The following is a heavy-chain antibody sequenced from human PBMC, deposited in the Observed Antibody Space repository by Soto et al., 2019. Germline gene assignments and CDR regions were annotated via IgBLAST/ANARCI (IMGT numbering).Heavy chain of an antibody. CDR2: IYYSGST. CDR3: AREFPPIFGVVSQCGFDY. CDR1: GGSISSYY. J-gene: IGHJ4*02. Sequence: PSETLSLTCTVSGGSISSYYWSWIRQPPGKGLEWIGYIYYSGSTNYNPSLKSRVTISVDTSKNQFSLKLSSVTAADTAVYYCAREFPPIFGVVSQCGFDYWGQGTLVTVSS. D-gene: IGHD3-3*01. V-gene: IGHV4-59*01.